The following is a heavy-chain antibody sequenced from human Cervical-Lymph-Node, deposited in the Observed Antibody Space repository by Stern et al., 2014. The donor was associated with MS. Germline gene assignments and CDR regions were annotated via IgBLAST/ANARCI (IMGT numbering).Heavy chain of an antibody. V-gene: IGHV1-69*01. Sequence: QVQLVQSGAEVKKPGSSVKVSCKASGDTFSNSAIRWVRQAPGQGLEWMGGVIPIFGRPNYAQKFQGRVTITADESTRTAYMELSSLRAEDTAVYYCARGWSYDILTGYSYWGQGTLVTVSS. CDR1: GDTFSNSA. D-gene: IGHD3-9*01. CDR2: VIPIFGRP. CDR3: ARGWSYDILTGYSY. J-gene: IGHJ4*02.